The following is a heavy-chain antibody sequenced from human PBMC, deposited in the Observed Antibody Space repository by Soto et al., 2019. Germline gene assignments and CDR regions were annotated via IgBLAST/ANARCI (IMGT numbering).Heavy chain of an antibody. CDR1: GYTFTSYD. V-gene: IGHV1-8*01. CDR3: LVVPAAMLLRIY. D-gene: IGHD2-2*01. Sequence: GASVKVSCKASGYTFTSYDINWVRQATGQGLEWMGWMNPNSGNTGYAQKFQGRVTMTRNTSISTAYMELSSLRSEDTAVYYCLVVPAAMLLRIYWGQGTLVTVSS. J-gene: IGHJ4*02. CDR2: MNPNSGNT.